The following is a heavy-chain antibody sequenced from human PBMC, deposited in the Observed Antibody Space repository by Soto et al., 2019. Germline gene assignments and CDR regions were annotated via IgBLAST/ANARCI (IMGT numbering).Heavy chain of an antibody. J-gene: IGHJ4*02. CDR3: ATTYYDFWSGYYPKYYFDY. Sequence: SETLSLTCAVYGGSFSGYYWSWIRQPPGKGLEWIGEINYSGSTNYNPSLKSRVTISVDTSKNQFSLKLSSVTAADTAVYYCATTYYDFWSGYYPKYYFDYWGQGTLVTVSS. V-gene: IGHV4-34*01. CDR1: GGSFSGYY. CDR2: INYSGST. D-gene: IGHD3-3*01.